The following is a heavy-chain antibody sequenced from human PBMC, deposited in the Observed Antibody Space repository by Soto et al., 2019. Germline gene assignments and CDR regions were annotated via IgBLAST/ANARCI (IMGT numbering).Heavy chain of an antibody. Sequence: QVQLQQWGAGLLKPSETLSLTCAVYGGSFTGYYWSWLRQPPGKGPEWIGEINHSGSTKYNPSLENRVTISVYTSKNQFSLKLNSVSAAYTAVYYCARTGGMDLWSQGATVTVSS. J-gene: IGHJ6*02. CDR2: INHSGST. CDR3: ARTGGMDL. CDR1: GGSFTGYY. V-gene: IGHV4-34*01.